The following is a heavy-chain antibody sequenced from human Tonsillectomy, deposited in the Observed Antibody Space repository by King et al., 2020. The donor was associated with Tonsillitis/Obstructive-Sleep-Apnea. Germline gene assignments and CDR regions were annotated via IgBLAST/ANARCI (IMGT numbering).Heavy chain of an antibody. CDR2: IYPGDSDT. D-gene: IGHD5-12*01. CDR1: GYSFTSYW. V-gene: IGHV5-51*03. J-gene: IGHJ4*02. Sequence: QLVQSGAEVKKPGESLKISCKGSGYSFTSYWIGWVRQMPGKGLECMGIIYPGDSDTRYSPYFQGQVTISAYKSISTAYLQLSSLKASDTVMYYYARLSTRVATIPYYFDYWLQGTLGTVSS. CDR3: ARLSTRVATIPYYFDY.